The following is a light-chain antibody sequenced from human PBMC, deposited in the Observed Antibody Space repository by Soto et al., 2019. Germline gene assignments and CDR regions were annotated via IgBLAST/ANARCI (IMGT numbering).Light chain of an antibody. CDR2: KAS. Sequence: DIQMTQSPSTLSASVGDSVTITCRASQSISHWLAWYQQKPGKAPKLLIYKASNLESGVPSGFSGSGSGTEFTLTISSLQPDDLATYYCQQYTGYPVTFGQGTRLEIK. CDR1: QSISHW. V-gene: IGKV1-5*03. CDR3: QQYTGYPVT. J-gene: IGKJ5*01.